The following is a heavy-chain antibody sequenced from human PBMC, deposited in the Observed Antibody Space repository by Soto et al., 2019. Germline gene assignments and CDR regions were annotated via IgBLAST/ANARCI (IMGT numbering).Heavy chain of an antibody. D-gene: IGHD1-26*01. CDR3: ARALAGSYDY. Sequence: PSQTPSLTCAISGDSVSSKSATWNWIRQSPSRGLEWLGRTYYRSKWSNDYGLSVKGRITVNPDTSKNQFSLQLNSVTPEDTAVYYCARALAGSYDYWGQGTLVTVSS. CDR2: TYYRSKWSN. CDR1: GDSVSSKSAT. J-gene: IGHJ4*02. V-gene: IGHV6-1*01.